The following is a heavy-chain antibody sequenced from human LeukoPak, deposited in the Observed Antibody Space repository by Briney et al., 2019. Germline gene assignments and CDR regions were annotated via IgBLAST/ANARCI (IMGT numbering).Heavy chain of an antibody. V-gene: IGHV3-11*04. Sequence: ELSLRLSCAASGLTFRDYYMSWLRQAPGKGLEWISYISSSGSTIYYADSVKGRFTISRDNAKNSLYLQMNSLRAEDTAVYYCASYRDEQWLFDYWGQGTLVTVSS. CDR3: ASYRDEQWLFDY. J-gene: IGHJ4*02. CDR1: GLTFRDYY. CDR2: ISSSGSTI. D-gene: IGHD6-19*01.